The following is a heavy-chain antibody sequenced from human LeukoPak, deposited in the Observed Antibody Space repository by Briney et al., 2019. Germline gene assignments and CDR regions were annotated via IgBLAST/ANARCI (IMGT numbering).Heavy chain of an antibody. CDR2: IYYGGST. CDR1: GGSISSSSYY. D-gene: IGHD4-17*01. J-gene: IGHJ4*02. V-gene: IGHV4-39*07. CDR3: ARGDYGDYLYFLDY. Sequence: SETLSLTCTVSGGSISSSSYYWGWIRQPPGKGLEWIGTIYYGGSTYYNPSLKSRVTISVDTSKNQFSLKLSSVTAADTAVYYCARGDYGDYLYFLDYWGQGTLVTVSS.